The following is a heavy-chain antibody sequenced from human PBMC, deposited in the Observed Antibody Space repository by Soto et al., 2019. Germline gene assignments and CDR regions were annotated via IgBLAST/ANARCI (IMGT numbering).Heavy chain of an antibody. D-gene: IGHD6-13*01. CDR3: ARQAPSAVAKSFDN. CDR1: GFSLSTTEVG. Sequence: QITLKESGPTLVKPTQTLTLTCTFSGFSLSTTEVGVAWIRQPPGKALECLALIYWDDDKRYSPSLKSRLTITKDTSKNQVVLTMTTMDPVDTATYYCARQAPSAVAKSFDNWGQGTLVTVSS. CDR2: IYWDDDK. J-gene: IGHJ4*02. V-gene: IGHV2-5*02.